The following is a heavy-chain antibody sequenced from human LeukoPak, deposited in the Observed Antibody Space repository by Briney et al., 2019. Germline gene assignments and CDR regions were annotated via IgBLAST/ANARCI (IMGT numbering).Heavy chain of an antibody. CDR3: AKASDSHNILTGYNWFDP. Sequence: GGSLRLSCAASGFTFTNYAMSWVRQAPGKGLECVSAISGSGGSTYYADSVKGRFTISRDNSKNTLYLQMSTLRADDTAVYYCAKASDSHNILTGYNWFDPWGQGTLVTVSS. CDR1: GFTFTNYA. CDR2: ISGSGGST. D-gene: IGHD3-9*01. V-gene: IGHV3-23*01. J-gene: IGHJ5*02.